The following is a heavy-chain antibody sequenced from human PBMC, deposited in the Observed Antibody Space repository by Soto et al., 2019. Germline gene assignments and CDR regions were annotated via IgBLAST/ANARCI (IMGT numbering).Heavy chain of an antibody. V-gene: IGHV1-58*02. D-gene: IGHD3-22*01. CDR1: GFTFTSSA. CDR2: IVVGSGNT. J-gene: IGHJ4*02. CDR3: AAGGYYDSSGVGADFDY. Sequence: QMQLVQSGPEVKKPGTSVKVSCKASGFTFTSSAMQWVRQARGQRLEWIGWIVVGSGNTNYAQKFQERVTITRDMSTSTASMELSSLRSEDTVVYYCAAGGYYDSSGVGADFDYWGQGTLVTVSS.